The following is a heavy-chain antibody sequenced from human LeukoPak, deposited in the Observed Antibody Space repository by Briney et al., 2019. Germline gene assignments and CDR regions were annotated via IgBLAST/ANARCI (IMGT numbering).Heavy chain of an antibody. J-gene: IGHJ4*02. CDR1: GGTFSSHA. CDR2: IIPIFGTA. V-gene: IGHV1-69*13. D-gene: IGHD4-17*01. Sequence: SVKVSCKASGGTFSSHAISWVRQAPGQGLEWMGGIIPIFGTANYAQKFQGRVTITADESTSTAYMELSSLRSEDTAVYYCARFEAYGDYVDYWGQGTLVTVSS. CDR3: ARFEAYGDYVDY.